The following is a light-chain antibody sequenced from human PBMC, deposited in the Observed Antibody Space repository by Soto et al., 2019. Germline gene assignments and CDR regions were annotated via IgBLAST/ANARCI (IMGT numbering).Light chain of an antibody. J-gene: IGKJ1*01. CDR1: QSIRNF. V-gene: IGKV3-11*01. CDR2: DAS. Sequence: EIVLTQSPGTLSLSPGERATLSCRASQSIRNFLAWYQQKPGQASRLLIYDASNRASGIPPRFSGSGSGTDFTLAISGLEPEDLAVYYCQQRYNWPWTFGQGTKVDI. CDR3: QQRYNWPWT.